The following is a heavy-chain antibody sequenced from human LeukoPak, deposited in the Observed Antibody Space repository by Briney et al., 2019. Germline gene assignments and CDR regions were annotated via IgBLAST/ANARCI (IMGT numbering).Heavy chain of an antibody. J-gene: IGHJ4*02. CDR3: AKDARQTYYDFWSGHFDY. V-gene: IGHV3-43D*04. CDR2: ISWDGGST. CDR1: GFTFDDYG. D-gene: IGHD3-3*01. Sequence: TGGSLRLSCAASGFTFDDYGMSWVRQAPGKGLEWVSLISWDGGSTYYADSVKGRFTISRDNSKNSLYLQMNSLRAEDTALYYCAKDARQTYYDFWSGHFDYWGQGTLVTVSS.